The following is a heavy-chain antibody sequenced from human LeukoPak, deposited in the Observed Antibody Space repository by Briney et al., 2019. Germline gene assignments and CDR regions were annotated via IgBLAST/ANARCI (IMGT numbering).Heavy chain of an antibody. V-gene: IGHV3-23*01. CDR2: ISNGGDST. D-gene: IGHD3-22*01. J-gene: IGHJ2*01. CDR1: GFTFSNYA. Sequence: PGGSLRLSCAASGFTFSNYAMTWVRQAPGKGLEWVSAISNGGDSTFYADSVKGRFTISRDNSKNTLYLQMNSLRAEDTAVYYCAKRSSGYLNWYFDLWGCGTLVTVSS. CDR3: AKRSSGYLNWYFDL.